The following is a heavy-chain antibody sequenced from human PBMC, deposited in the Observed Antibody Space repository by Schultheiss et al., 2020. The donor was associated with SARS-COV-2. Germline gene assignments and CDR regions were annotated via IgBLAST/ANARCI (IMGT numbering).Heavy chain of an antibody. Sequence: GGSLRLSCAASGFTFSSYSMNWVRQAPGKGLEWVSYISSSSSTIYYADSVKGRFTISRDNANNSLYLQMNSLRAEDTAVYYCARDLVGATLDYWGQGTLVTVSS. CDR1: GFTFSSYS. CDR3: ARDLVGATLDY. V-gene: IGHV3-48*04. CDR2: ISSSSSTI. D-gene: IGHD1-26*01. J-gene: IGHJ4*02.